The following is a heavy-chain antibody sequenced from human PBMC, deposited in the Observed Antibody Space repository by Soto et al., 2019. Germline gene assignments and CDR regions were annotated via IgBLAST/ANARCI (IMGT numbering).Heavy chain of an antibody. CDR1: GFTFSSYA. CDR2: ISGSGGST. V-gene: IGHV3-23*01. D-gene: IGHD4-17*01. CDR3: AKDYSDSGDY. J-gene: IGHJ4*02. Sequence: GESLKISCAASGFTFSSYAISWVRQAPGKGLEWVSAISGSGGSTYYADSVKGRFTISRDNSKNTLYLQMNSLRAEDTAVYYCAKDYSDSGDYWGQGTLVTVSS.